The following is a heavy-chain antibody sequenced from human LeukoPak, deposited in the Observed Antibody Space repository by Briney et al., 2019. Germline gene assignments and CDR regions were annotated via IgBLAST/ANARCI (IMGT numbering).Heavy chain of an antibody. CDR2: IYPGDSDT. V-gene: IGHV5-51*01. J-gene: IGHJ4*02. D-gene: IGHD6-19*01. Sequence: GESLKISCKGAGYSFTSYWSVWLRQMAGKGLEWMGIIYPGDSDTRYCPSFQGQVTISADKSISTAYLQWSSLKASDTAMYYCARTSAVAGPLGIDYWGQGTLVTVSS. CDR1: GYSFTSYW. CDR3: ARTSAVAGPLGIDY.